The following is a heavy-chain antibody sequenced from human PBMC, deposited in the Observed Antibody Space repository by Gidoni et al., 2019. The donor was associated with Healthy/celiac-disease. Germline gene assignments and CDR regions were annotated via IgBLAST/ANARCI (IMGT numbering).Heavy chain of an antibody. CDR2: ISSSSSYI. J-gene: IGHJ4*02. V-gene: IGHV3-21*01. D-gene: IGHD1-7*01. CDR3: ARDGRRGTTFYYFDY. Sequence: EVQLVESGGGLVKPGGSLRLSCAASGFTFSSYSMNWVRQAPGKGLEGVSSISSSSSYIYYADSVKGRFTISRDNAKNSLYLQMNSLRAEDTAVYYCARDGRRGTTFYYFDYWGQGTLVTVSS. CDR1: GFTFSSYS.